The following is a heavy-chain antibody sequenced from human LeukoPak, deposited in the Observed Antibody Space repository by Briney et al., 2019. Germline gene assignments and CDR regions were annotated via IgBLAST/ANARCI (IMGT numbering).Heavy chain of an antibody. J-gene: IGHJ4*02. CDR2: INPNSGGT. D-gene: IGHD1-26*01. CDR3: ARDIVGATTADI. CDR1: GYTFTGYY. V-gene: IGHV1-2*02. Sequence: ASVKVSCKASGYTFTGYYMHWVRQAPGQGLEWMGWINPNSGGTNYAQKFQGRVTMTRDTSISTAYMELSRLRSDDTAVYYCARDIVGATTADIWGQGTLVTVSS.